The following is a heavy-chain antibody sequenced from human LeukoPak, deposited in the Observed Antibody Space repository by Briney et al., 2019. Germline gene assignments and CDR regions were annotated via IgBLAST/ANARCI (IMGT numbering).Heavy chain of an antibody. CDR3: ARGYLPPELRGNYCYYYYMDV. CDR1: GYTFTSYD. J-gene: IGHJ6*03. Sequence: ASVKVSCKASGYTFTSYDINWVRQATGQGLEWMGCMNPNSGNTGYAQKFQGRVTMTRNTSISTAYMELSSLRSEDTAVYYCARGYLPPELRGNYCYYYYMDVWGKGTTVTVSS. V-gene: IGHV1-8*01. CDR2: MNPNSGNT. D-gene: IGHD1-7*01.